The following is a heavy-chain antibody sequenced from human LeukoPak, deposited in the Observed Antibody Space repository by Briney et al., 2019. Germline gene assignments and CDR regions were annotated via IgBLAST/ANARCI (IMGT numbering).Heavy chain of an antibody. J-gene: IGHJ4*02. CDR1: GFTFSDYY. D-gene: IGHD5-18*01. V-gene: IGHV3-11*04. CDR3: ARRRQNTAMFDY. Sequence: GGSLRLSCAASGFTFSDYYMTWIRQAPGKGLEWVSHADSVKGRFTISRDNAKNSLYLQMNSLRAEDTAVYYCARRRQNTAMFDYWGQGTLVTVSS.